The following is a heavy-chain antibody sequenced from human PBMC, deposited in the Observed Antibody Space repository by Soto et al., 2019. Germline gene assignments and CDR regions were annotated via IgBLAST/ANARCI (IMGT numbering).Heavy chain of an antibody. Sequence: SGPTLVNPTEILTLTCTVSEFSLSNAGLGVSWIRQPPGKALEWLALIYWDDDKRYSPSLKNRLTITKDTSKNQVVLTMTTMDPVDTATYYCAHRGNYYDTSGYYFDYWGQGTPVIVSS. J-gene: IGHJ4*02. V-gene: IGHV2-5*02. CDR3: AHRGNYYDTSGYYFDY. CDR2: IYWDDDK. D-gene: IGHD3-22*01. CDR1: EFSLSNAGLG.